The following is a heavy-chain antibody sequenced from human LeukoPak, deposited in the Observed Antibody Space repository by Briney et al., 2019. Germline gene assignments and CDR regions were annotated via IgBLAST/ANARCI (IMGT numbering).Heavy chain of an antibody. J-gene: IGHJ3*02. V-gene: IGHV4-4*07. CDR1: GGPISSYY. D-gene: IGHD2-2*03. Sequence: SETLSLTCTVSGGPISSYYWSWIRQPAGKGLEWIGRIYTSGSTNYNPSLKSRVTMSVDTSKNQFSLKLSSVTAADTAVYYCAREATMDIVVVPAALRRGAFDIWGQGTMVTVSS. CDR2: IYTSGST. CDR3: AREATMDIVVVPAALRRGAFDI.